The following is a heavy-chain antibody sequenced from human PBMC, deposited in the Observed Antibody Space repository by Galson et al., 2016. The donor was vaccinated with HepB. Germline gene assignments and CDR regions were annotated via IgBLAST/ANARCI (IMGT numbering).Heavy chain of an antibody. J-gene: IGHJ4*02. CDR2: IRSDGST. V-gene: IGHV4-39*01. CDR3: ARPVGRGAYAY. CDR1: GDSVTSSGYY. Sequence: ETLSLTCSVSGDSVTSSGYYWGWIRQPPGKGLEWIGSIRSDGSTYYSPSLKSRVTISVDTSKNQFSLRLTSVTAADTAVNYCARPVGRGAYAYWGQGTLVTVSS. D-gene: IGHD3-10*01.